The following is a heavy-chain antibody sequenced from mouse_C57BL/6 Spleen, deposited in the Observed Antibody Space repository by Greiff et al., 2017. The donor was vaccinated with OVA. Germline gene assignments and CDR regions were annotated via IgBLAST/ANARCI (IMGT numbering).Heavy chain of an antibody. CDR1: GYTFTDHT. CDR2: IYPRDGST. J-gene: IGHJ4*01. CDR3: AREGAYGYDGDYAMDY. V-gene: IGHV1-78*01. D-gene: IGHD2-2*01. Sequence: VKLMESDAELVKPGASVKISCKVSGYTFTDHTIHWMKQRPEQGLEWIGYIYPRDGSTKYNEKFKGKATLTADKSSSTAYMQLNSLTSEDSAVYFCAREGAYGYDGDYAMDYWGQGTSVTVSS.